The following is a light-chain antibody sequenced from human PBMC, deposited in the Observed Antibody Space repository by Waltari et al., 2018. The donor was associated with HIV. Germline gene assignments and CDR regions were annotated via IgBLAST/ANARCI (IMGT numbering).Light chain of an antibody. V-gene: IGLV1-47*01. CDR3: AAWDNILSGYV. CDR1: SSNVGRAN. J-gene: IGLJ1*01. CDR2: NDY. Sequence: QSALTQPPSTSGTPGQRVTMSCSGSSSNVGRANVYWYQQIPGTAPKLLIYNDYQRPSGVPDRFSGSKSGTSASLAISGLRSEDEADYYCAAWDNILSGYVFGTGTKVTVL.